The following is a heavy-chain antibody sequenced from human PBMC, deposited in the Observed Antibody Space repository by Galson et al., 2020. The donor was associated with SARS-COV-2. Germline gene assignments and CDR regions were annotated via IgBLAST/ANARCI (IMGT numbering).Heavy chain of an antibody. CDR1: GGSISSYY. V-gene: IGHV4-59*01. CDR2: IHYSGST. J-gene: IGHJ6*02. CDR3: ARGEHGLTGDDYYYYMDV. Sequence: ASETLSFTCTVSGGSISSYYWSWIRQPPGKGLEWIGYIHYSGSTNYNPSLKSRVTISVDTSNNQSSLKLSSVTAADTAVYYCARGEHGLTGDDYYYYMDVWGQGTPVTVSS. D-gene: IGHD7-27*01.